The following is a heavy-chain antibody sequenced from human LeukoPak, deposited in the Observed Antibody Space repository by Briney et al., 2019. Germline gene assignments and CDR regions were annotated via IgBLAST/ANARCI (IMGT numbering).Heavy chain of an antibody. CDR1: GYTFTSYE. J-gene: IGHJ4*02. D-gene: IGHD3-22*01. CDR3: ARGLGSYDSSELTWPMISF. V-gene: IGHV1-8*01. Sequence: ASMKVSCKASGYTFTSYEINWVRQATGHGLEWMGWMNPDSGDTAYAQKFQGRIIMTRSTSITTAYMELSSLRSEDTAVYYCARGLGSYDSSELTWPMISFWGQGTQVTVSS. CDR2: MNPDSGDT.